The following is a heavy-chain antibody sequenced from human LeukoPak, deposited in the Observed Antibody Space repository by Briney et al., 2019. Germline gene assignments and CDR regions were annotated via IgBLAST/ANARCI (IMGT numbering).Heavy chain of an antibody. CDR1: GYTFTRYG. CDR2: ISGYNGNI. J-gene: IGHJ4*02. CDR3: ARDCSGGSCYDGVDY. Sequence: GASVKVSCKASGYTFTRYGISWVRRAPGQGLEWMGWISGYNGNIKYQQKLQGRVTMTTDTSTSTAYMELRSLRSDDTAVYYCARDCSGGSCYDGVDYWGQGTLVTVSS. D-gene: IGHD2-15*01. V-gene: IGHV1-18*01.